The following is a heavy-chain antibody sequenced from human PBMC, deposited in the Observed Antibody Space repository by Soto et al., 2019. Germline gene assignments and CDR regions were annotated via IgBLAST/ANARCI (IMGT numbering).Heavy chain of an antibody. J-gene: IGHJ6*02. V-gene: IGHV4-34*01. Sequence: QVQLQQWGAGLLKPSETLSLTCAVYGGSFSRYYWNWIRQPPGKGLEWIGEINHSVSTNYNPSLSSGVTISVDTSKNQVSRKLCSVTAADTAVYCCASEGIAVAGPLYGMDGWGQGTTVPVSS. CDR3: ASEGIAVAGPLYGMDG. D-gene: IGHD6-19*01. CDR1: GGSFSRYY. CDR2: INHSVST.